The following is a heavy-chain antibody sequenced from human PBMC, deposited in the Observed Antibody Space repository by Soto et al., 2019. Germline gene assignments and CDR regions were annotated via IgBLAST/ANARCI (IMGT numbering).Heavy chain of an antibody. V-gene: IGHV3-23*01. CDR3: AGIRASWYVLDV. Sequence: GESFRLSCAVSGFMFSDYGMHWVRQAPGKGLEWVSALTHSIGGPDYADAVEGRFTISRDNSKSTLYLQMNSLRVEDTGVYYCAGIRASWYVLDVWGQGTTVTVCS. J-gene: IGHJ6*02. CDR1: GFMFSDYG. CDR2: LTHSIGGP.